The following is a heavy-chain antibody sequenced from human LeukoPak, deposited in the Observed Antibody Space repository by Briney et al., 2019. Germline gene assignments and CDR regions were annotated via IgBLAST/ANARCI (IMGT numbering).Heavy chain of an antibody. Sequence: GRSLRLSCAASGFTFSSYAMNWVRQAPGKGLEWVSYINGGGSPIYYADSVRGRFTISRDNAKNSLYLQMNSLRAEDTAVYYCVRDNPRCCGVVPANIDDYWGQGTLVTVSS. V-gene: IGHV3-48*01. CDR2: INGGGSPI. CDR3: VRDNPRCCGVVPANIDDY. D-gene: IGHD2-15*01. J-gene: IGHJ4*02. CDR1: GFTFSSYA.